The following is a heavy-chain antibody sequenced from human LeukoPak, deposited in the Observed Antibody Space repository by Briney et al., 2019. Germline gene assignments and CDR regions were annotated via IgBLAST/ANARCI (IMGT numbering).Heavy chain of an antibody. CDR1: GGSITNTNY. CDR2: VNLQGST. CDR3: ARGEEHGSGTVQFDY. D-gene: IGHD3-10*01. J-gene: IGHJ4*02. Sequence: SETLSLTCGVSGGSITNTNYWTWVRQPPGKGLEWIGEVNLQGSTNYNPSLMGRVAISVDTSENHISLQLTSVTAADTAVYYCARGEEHGSGTVQFDYWGQGTLVTVSS. V-gene: IGHV4-4*02.